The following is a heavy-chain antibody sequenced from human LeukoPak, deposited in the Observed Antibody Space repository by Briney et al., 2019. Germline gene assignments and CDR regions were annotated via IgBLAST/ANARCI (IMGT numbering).Heavy chain of an antibody. D-gene: IGHD3-10*01. J-gene: IGHJ4*02. CDR1: GYTFTGYY. CDR3: ARGSVVRVTIPYFDY. CDR2: INPNSGGT. V-gene: IGHV1-2*02. Sequence: ASVKVSCKASGYTFTGYYMHWVRQAPGQGLEWMGWINPNSGGTNYTQKFQGRVTMTRDTSISTAYMELSRLRSDDTAVYYCARGSVVRVTIPYFDYWGQGTLVTVSS.